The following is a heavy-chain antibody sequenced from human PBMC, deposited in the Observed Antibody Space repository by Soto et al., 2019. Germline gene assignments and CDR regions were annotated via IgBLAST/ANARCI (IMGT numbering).Heavy chain of an antibody. CDR1: GSTFSSYH. CDR3: ARVSSQNYQWPPYLYYYYMDV. J-gene: IGHJ6*03. CDR2: INSASTTI. D-gene: IGHD6-19*01. Sequence: PGGPLRISCAAPGSTFSSYHINWLRHAPAKGLEWVSYINSASTTIYYADSVKGRFAISRDNAENSVYLQMDSLRAEDTAVYYCARVSSQNYQWPPYLYYYYMDVWGKGTTVTVSS. V-gene: IGHV3-48*01.